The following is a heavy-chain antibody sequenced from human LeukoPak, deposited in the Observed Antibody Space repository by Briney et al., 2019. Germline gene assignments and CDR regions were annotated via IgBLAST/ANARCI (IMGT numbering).Heavy chain of an antibody. V-gene: IGHV1-46*01. CDR3: ARDGSFIQSGEFDFDY. Sequence: ASVKVSCKASGYTFTSHYMHWVRQAPGQGLEWMGIINPSGGSTSYAQKFQGRVTMTRDTSTSTVYMELSSLRSEDTAVYYCARDGSFIQSGEFDFDYWGQGTLVTVSS. J-gene: IGHJ4*02. CDR1: GYTFTSHY. D-gene: IGHD3-10*01. CDR2: INPSGGST.